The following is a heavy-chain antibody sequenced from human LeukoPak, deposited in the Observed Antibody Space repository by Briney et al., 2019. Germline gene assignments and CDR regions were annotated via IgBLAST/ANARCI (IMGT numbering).Heavy chain of an antibody. V-gene: IGHV3-7*01. CDR3: KSGGAAPGSFDY. CDR2: IKYDGNEE. CDR1: GFSFRSYA. J-gene: IGHJ4*02. Sequence: PGKSLTLSCAASGFSFRSYAMHWVRQAPGKGLEWVANIKYDGNEEYYVDSVKGRFTISRDNAKNSLYLQLNSLRVEDTAVYYCKSGGAAPGSFDYWGQGTLVTVSP. D-gene: IGHD1-1*01.